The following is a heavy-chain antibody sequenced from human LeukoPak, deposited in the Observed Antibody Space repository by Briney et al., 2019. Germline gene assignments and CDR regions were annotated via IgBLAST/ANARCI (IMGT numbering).Heavy chain of an antibody. CDR3: ARQYLVVAATSRGWFDP. V-gene: IGHV4-59*08. D-gene: IGHD2-15*01. CDR2: IYYSGST. J-gene: IGHJ5*02. Sequence: SETLSLTCTVSGRSISSYYWSWIRQPPGKGLEWIGYIYYSGSTNYNPSLKSRVTISVDTSKNQFSLKLSSVTAADTAVYHCARQYLVVAATSRGWFDPWGQGTLVTVSS. CDR1: GRSISSYY.